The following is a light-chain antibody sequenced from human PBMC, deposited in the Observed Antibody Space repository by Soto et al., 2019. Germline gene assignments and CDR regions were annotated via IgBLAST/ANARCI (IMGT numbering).Light chain of an antibody. Sequence: EIVLTQSPGTLSLSPGERATLSCRASQSVSSSLAWYQQKPGQAPRLLIYAASHRATGIPTRFSGSGSGTDFTLTISSLEPEDFAVYYCQQRSDWPPSLTFGGGTKVDNK. J-gene: IGKJ4*01. CDR2: AAS. V-gene: IGKV3-11*01. CDR3: QQRSDWPPSLT. CDR1: QSVSSS.